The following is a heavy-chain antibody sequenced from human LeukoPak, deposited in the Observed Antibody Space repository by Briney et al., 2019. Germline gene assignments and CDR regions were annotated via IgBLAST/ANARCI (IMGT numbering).Heavy chain of an antibody. J-gene: IGHJ4*02. CDR2: ISYDGSNK. D-gene: IGHD5-12*01. CDR3: AKGSSGYDSAFDY. CDR1: GFTFSSYG. Sequence: PGGSLRLSCAASGFTFSSYGMHWVRQAPGKGLEWVAVISYDGSNKYYADSVKGRFTISRDNSKNTLYLQMNSLRAEDTAVYYCAKGSSGYDSAFDYWGQGTPVTVSS. V-gene: IGHV3-30*18.